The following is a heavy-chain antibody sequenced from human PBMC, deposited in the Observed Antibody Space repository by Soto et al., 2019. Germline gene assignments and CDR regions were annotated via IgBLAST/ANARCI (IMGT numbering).Heavy chain of an antibody. Sequence: QVQLVQSGAEVKKPGASVKVSCEASGYTFSTYGITWVRQAPGQGLEWMGWISDNSGTTNYAQQLQGRLTMTTDTSTSTAYMELSSLRSDDTAVYYCATEGVRGQRGVTYCDYWGQGTLVTVSS. CDR1: GYTFSTYG. CDR3: ATEGVRGQRGVTYCDY. V-gene: IGHV1-18*01. J-gene: IGHJ4*02. CDR2: ISDNSGTT. D-gene: IGHD3-10*01.